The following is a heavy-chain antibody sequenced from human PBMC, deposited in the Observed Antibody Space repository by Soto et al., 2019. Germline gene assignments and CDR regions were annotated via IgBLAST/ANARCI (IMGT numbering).Heavy chain of an antibody. J-gene: IGHJ6*02. CDR1: GGSISSGGSY. CDR3: ARDPGHSSSSGTYYSGMDV. CDR2: MDNSGNT. D-gene: IGHD6-6*01. V-gene: IGHV4-31*03. Sequence: SETLSLTCTVSGGSISSGGSYWSWIRQHSGKGLEWIGYMDNSGNTYYNPSLKGRVTISLDTSKSQFSLELTSVTAADTAVYFCARDPGHSSSSGTYYSGMDVWGQGTTVTVSS.